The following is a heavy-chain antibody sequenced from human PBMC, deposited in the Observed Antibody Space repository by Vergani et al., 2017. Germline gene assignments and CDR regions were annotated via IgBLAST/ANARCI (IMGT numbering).Heavy chain of an antibody. D-gene: IGHD3-3*01. CDR1: GGTFSSYA. CDR2: IIPIFGTV. J-gene: IGHJ6*02. Sequence: QVQLVQSGAEVKKPGSSVKVSCKASGGTFSSYAISWVRQAPGQGLEWMGGIIPIFGTVNYAQKVQGRVTITADESTSTAYMELSSLRSEDTAVYYCARHDITICGVVSIRGYYYYGMDVWGQGTTVTVSS. CDR3: ARHDITICGVVSIRGYYYYGMDV. V-gene: IGHV1-69*01.